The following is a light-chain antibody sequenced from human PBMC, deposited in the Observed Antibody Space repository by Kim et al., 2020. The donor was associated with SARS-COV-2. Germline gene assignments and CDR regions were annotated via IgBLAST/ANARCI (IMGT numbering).Light chain of an antibody. J-gene: IGLJ2*01. CDR3: QAWDSSTVV. CDR2: QDS. Sequence: SYELTQPPSVSVSPGQTASITCSGDKLGDKYACWYQQKPGQSPVLVIYQDSKRPSGIPERFSGSNSGNTATLTISGTQAMDEADYYCQAWDSSTVVSGGGTKLTVL. CDR1: KLGDKY. V-gene: IGLV3-1*01.